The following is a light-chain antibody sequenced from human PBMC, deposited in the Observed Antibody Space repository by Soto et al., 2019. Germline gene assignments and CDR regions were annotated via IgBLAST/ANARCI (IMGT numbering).Light chain of an antibody. Sequence: EIVLTQSPGPLSLSPGERATLSCRASQSVSSSYLAWYQQKPGQAPRLRIYGASSRATGIPARFRGSGSGTDFTLTISRLEPEDCAVYYGQQYGSSPLTVGQGTKVEIK. CDR3: QQYGSSPLT. CDR2: GAS. V-gene: IGKV3-20*01. CDR1: QSVSSSY. J-gene: IGKJ1*01.